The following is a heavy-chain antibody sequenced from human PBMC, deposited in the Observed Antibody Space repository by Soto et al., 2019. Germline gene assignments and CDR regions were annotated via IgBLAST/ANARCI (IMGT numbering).Heavy chain of an antibody. Sequence: QVQLVESGGGVVQPGRSLRLSCAASGFTFSSYAMHWVRQAPGKGLEWVAVISYDGSNKYYADSVKGRFTISRDNSTNTLYLQMSCLRAGDTAVYYFAREVDIVVVGDYFGMLVRGKTTKVTASS. CDR1: GFTFSSYA. CDR3: AREVDIVVVGDYFGMLV. CDR2: ISYDGSNK. D-gene: IGHD2-2*01. J-gene: IGHJ6*01. V-gene: IGHV3-30-3*01.